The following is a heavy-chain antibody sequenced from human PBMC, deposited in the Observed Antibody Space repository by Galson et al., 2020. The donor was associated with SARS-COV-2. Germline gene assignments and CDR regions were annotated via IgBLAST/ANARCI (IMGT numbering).Heavy chain of an antibody. CDR1: GGSISSGGYY. CDR2: IYYSGST. D-gene: IGHD3-3*01. J-gene: IGHJ4*02. Sequence: SETLSPTCTVSGGSISSGGYYWSWIRQHPGKGLEWIGYIYYSGSTYYNPSLKSRVTISVDTSKHQFSLKLRSVTAADTAVYYCARAPTIFGVVIQQFDYWGQGTLGTVAS. CDR3: ARAPTIFGVVIQQFDY. V-gene: IGHV4-31*03.